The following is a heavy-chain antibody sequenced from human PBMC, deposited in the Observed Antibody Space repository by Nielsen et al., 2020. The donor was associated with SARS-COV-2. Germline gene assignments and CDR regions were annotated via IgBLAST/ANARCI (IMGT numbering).Heavy chain of an antibody. D-gene: IGHD6-25*01. J-gene: IGHJ4*02. V-gene: IGHV1-18*04. Sequence: ASVKVSCKGSGFTFSRHDHGITWVRQAPGQGLEWMGWVSAYNGNTSNAQKFQGRVTMTIDTSTSTAYVELRSLRSDDTAVYYCATGLGSGYYNYWGQGSLVTVSS. CDR3: ATGLGSGYYNY. CDR1: GFTFSRHD. CDR2: VSAYNGNT.